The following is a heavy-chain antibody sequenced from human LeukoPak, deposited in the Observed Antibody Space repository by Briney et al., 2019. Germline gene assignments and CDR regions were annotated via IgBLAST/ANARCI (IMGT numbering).Heavy chain of an antibody. J-gene: IGHJ4*02. CDR3: ARRTYCGGDCYVDY. CDR2: IYPGDSDT. CDR1: GYSFSNYW. D-gene: IGHD2-21*02. V-gene: IGHV5-51*01. Sequence: GESLKISCKGSGYSFSNYWIAWVRQMPGKGLEWMGIIYPGDSDTRYSPSFQGQVTISAGKSISTAYLQWSSLKASDTAMYYCARRTYCGGDCYVDYWGQGTPVTVSS.